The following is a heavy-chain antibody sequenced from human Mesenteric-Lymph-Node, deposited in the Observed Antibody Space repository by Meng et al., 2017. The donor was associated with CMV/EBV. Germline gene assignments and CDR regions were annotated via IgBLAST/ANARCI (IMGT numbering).Heavy chain of an antibody. J-gene: IGHJ4*02. CDR3: ATQAGEYCSSTSCHTGDY. Sequence: ASVKVSCKASGYTFTNYDINWLRQATGQGREWMGWMNPNSGDTGFAQKFQGRVTMTRDTSISTAYMELSRLRSDDTAVYYCATQAGEYCSSTSCHTGDYWGQGTLVTVSS. V-gene: IGHV1-8*01. CDR2: MNPNSGDT. CDR1: GYTFTNYD. D-gene: IGHD2-2*01.